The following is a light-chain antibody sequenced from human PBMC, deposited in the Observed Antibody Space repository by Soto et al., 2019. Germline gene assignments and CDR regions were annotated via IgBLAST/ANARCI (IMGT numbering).Light chain of an antibody. V-gene: IGLV2-14*02. CDR2: EGS. CDR1: SSDVGSYNL. Sequence: QSALTQPASVSGSPGQSITISCTGTSSDVGSYNLVSWYQQHPGKAPKLMIYEGSKRPSGVSNRFSGSKSGNTASLAISGLRSEDEADYYCAAWDDSLSGWVFGGGTKVTVL. CDR3: AAWDDSLSGWV. J-gene: IGLJ3*02.